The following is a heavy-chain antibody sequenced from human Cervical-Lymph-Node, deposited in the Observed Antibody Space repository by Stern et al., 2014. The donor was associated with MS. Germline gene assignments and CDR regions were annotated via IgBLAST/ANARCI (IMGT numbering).Heavy chain of an antibody. D-gene: IGHD1-1*01. J-gene: IGHJ4*02. Sequence: QVQLVQSGTEVKKPGSSVKVSCKPSEGTFGDSTINWVRQAPGQGLEWMGRIVPILGITTYTQNFQGRVTFTADDSRTTDYLELRGLRSDDTAIYYCARTSLLDSWGQGTLVTVSS. CDR2: IVPILGIT. V-gene: IGHV1-69*09. CDR1: EGTFGDST. CDR3: ARTSLLDS.